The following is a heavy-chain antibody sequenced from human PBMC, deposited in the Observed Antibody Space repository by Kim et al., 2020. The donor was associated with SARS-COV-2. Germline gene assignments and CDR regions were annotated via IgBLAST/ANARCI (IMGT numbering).Heavy chain of an antibody. D-gene: IGHD3-10*01. Sequence: ASVKVSCKASGYTFTSYDINWVRQATGQGLEWMGWMNPNSGNTGYAQKFQGRVTMTRNTSISTAYMELSSLRSEDTAVYYCAREEGSGPWVPIYYYYYGMDGWGQGTTVTVSS. CDR3: AREEGSGPWVPIYYYYYGMDG. J-gene: IGHJ6*02. V-gene: IGHV1-8*01. CDR2: MNPNSGNT. CDR1: GYTFTSYD.